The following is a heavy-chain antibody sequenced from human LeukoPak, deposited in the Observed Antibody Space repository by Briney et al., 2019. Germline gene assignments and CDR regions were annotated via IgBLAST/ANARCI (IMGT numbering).Heavy chain of an antibody. CDR2: IYYSGST. CDR1: GGSISSSSYY. J-gene: IGHJ2*01. D-gene: IGHD3-3*01. V-gene: IGHV4-61*01. Sequence: SETLSLTCTVSGGSISSSSYYWGWIRQPPGKGLEWIGYIYYSGSTNYNPSRKSRVTISVDTSKNQFSLKLSSVTAADTAVYYCERDLSPTYYDFWSGYYTDWYXDLWXXXTXXTVSX. CDR3: ERDLSPTYYDFWSGYYTDWYXDL.